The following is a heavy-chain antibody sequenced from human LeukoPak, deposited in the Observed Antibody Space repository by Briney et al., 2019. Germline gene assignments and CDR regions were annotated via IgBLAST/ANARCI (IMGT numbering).Heavy chain of an antibody. CDR2: IATYNGKT. CDR3: ARVYNSYYYYMDV. V-gene: IGHV1-18*01. Sequence: GASVKVSCKASGYTFDIYGIAWVRQAPGQGLEWMGWIATYNGKTDYAQNLQGRVTMTTDLSTGTAYMELRSLRSDDTAVSYCARVYNSYYYYMDVWGKGTPVTVSS. CDR1: GYTFDIYG. J-gene: IGHJ6*03. D-gene: IGHD1-14*01.